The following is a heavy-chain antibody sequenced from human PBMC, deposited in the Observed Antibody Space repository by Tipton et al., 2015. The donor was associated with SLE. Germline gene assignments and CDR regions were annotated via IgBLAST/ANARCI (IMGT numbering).Heavy chain of an antibody. J-gene: IGHJ4*02. Sequence: VQSGAEVKKPGSSVKVSCKASGGTFSTLPISWVRQAPGQGLEWMGGIIPSFGTTNYAQKFQGRITIATDESTSTAYMELSGLRFEDTALYYCARMSGSYYRDYWGQGTLVTVSS. CDR2: IIPSFGTT. CDR1: GGTFSTLP. V-gene: IGHV1-69*05. D-gene: IGHD1-26*01. CDR3: ARMSGSYYRDY.